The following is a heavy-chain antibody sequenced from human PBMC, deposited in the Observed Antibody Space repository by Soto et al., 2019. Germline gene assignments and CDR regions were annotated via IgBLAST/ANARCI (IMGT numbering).Heavy chain of an antibody. Sequence: SESLSLTCTVSGGSISSSSYYWGWIRQPPGKGLEWIGSIYYSGSTYYNPSLKSRVTISVDTSKNQFSLKLSSVTAADTAVYYCARSPPGTAMVIVAYWGQGTLVTVSS. V-gene: IGHV4-39*01. CDR3: ARSPPGTAMVIVAY. J-gene: IGHJ4*02. CDR2: IYYSGST. CDR1: GGSISSSSYY. D-gene: IGHD5-18*01.